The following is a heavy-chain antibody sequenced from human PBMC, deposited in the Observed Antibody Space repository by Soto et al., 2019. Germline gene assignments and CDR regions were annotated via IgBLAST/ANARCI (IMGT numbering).Heavy chain of an antibody. J-gene: IGHJ4*02. CDR2: IYYSGST. Sequence: SETLSLTCTVSGGSISSGDYYWSWIRQPPGKGLEWIGYIYYSGSTYYNPSLKSRVTISVDTSKNQFSLKLSSVTAADTAVYYCARNRPTLDYDILTGLYTFDYWGQGTLVTVSS. V-gene: IGHV4-30-4*01. CDR1: GGSISSGDYY. CDR3: ARNRPTLDYDILTGLYTFDY. D-gene: IGHD3-9*01.